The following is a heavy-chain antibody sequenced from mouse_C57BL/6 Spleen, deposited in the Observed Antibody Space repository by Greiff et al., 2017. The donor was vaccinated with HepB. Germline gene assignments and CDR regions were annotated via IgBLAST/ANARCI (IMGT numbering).Heavy chain of an antibody. CDR1: GYAFSSSW. CDR2: IYPGDGDT. CDR3: AREDYYYAMDY. V-gene: IGHV1-82*01. Sequence: QVQLKESGPELVKPGASVKISCKASGYAFSSSWMNWVKQRPGKGLEWIGRIYPGDGDTNYNGKFKGKATLTADKSSSTAYMQLSSLTSEDSAVYFCAREDYYYAMDYWGQGTSVTVSS. J-gene: IGHJ4*01.